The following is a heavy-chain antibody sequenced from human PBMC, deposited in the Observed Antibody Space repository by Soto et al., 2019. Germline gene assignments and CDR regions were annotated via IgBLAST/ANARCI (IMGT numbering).Heavy chain of an antibody. V-gene: IGHV3-23*01. CDR3: AKDLHITMIVVVIPQSFDY. Sequence: HPVGSLRLSCAASGFTFSSYAMSWVRQAPGKGLEWVSAISGSGGSTYYADSVKGRFTISRDNSKNTLYLQMSSLRAEDTAVYYCAKDLHITMIVVVIPQSFDYWGQGTLVTVSS. J-gene: IGHJ4*02. D-gene: IGHD3-22*01. CDR2: ISGSGGST. CDR1: GFTFSSYA.